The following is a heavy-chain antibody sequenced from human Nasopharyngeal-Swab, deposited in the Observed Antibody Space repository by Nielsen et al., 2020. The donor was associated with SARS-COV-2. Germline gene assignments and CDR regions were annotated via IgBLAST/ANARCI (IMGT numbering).Heavy chain of an antibody. D-gene: IGHD3-22*01. J-gene: IGHJ3*02. CDR2: INPNSGGT. Sequence: ASVKVSCKASGYTFTGYYIHWVRQAPGQGLEWMGRINPNSGGTNYAQKFQGRVTMTRDTSISTAYMELSRLRSDDTAVYYCARMGGGDDSSGYFNNAFDIWGQGTMVTVSS. V-gene: IGHV1-2*06. CDR3: ARMGGGDDSSGYFNNAFDI. CDR1: GYTFTGYY.